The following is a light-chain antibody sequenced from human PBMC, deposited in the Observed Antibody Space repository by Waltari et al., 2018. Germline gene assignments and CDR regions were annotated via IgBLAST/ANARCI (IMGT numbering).Light chain of an antibody. V-gene: IGLV2-14*03. CDR2: DVS. CDR3: SSYTSSSTRVV. J-gene: IGLJ2*01. CDR1: SSDVGGYNY. Sequence: QSALTQPASVSGSPGQAITIACTGTSSDVGGYNYLPWYQQHPGKAPKLMIYDVSNRPSGVSNLFSGSKSGHTASLTISGLQAEDEADYYCSSYTSSSTRVVFGGGTKLTVL.